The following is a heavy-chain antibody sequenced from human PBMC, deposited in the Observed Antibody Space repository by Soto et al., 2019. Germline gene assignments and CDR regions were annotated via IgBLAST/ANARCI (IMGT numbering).Heavy chain of an antibody. CDR3: VKDGSSGWPYYYGLDV. V-gene: IGHV3-30*18. Sequence: QVQLVESGGGVVQPGXSLXLSCAASGFTFSSYGMHWVRQAPGKGLEWVAVISYDGSNKYYADSVKGRFTISRDNSKNTLYLQMSSLRAEDTAVYYCVKDGSSGWPYYYGLDVW. J-gene: IGHJ6*01. D-gene: IGHD6-19*01. CDR2: ISYDGSNK. CDR1: GFTFSSYG.